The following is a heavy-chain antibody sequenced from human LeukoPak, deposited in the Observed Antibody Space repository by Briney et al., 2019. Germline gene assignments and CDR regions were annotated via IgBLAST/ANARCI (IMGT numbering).Heavy chain of an antibody. CDR2: IYYSGST. CDR1: GGSISSYY. J-gene: IGHJ4*02. D-gene: IGHD1-26*01. Sequence: LETLSLTCTVSGGSISSYYWSWIRQPPGKGLEWIGYIYYSGSTNYNPSLKSRVTISVDSSKNQFSLKLSSVTAADTAVYYFARAYGSFYDFWGQGTLVTVSS. V-gene: IGHV4-59*01. CDR3: ARAYGSFYDF.